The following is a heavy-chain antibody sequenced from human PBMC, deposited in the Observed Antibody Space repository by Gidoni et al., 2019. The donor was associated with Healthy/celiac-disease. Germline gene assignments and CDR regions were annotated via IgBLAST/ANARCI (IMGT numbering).Heavy chain of an antibody. D-gene: IGHD6-19*01. J-gene: IGHJ1*01. V-gene: IGHV4-39*01. Sequence: QLQLQESGPGLVQPSETLSLPCTVSGGSISSSSYYWGWIRQPPGKGLEWIGSIYYSGRTYYNPSLKSRVTISVDTSKNQFSLKLSSVTAADTAVYYCASSIAVAESPGYFQHWGQGTLVTVSS. CDR3: ASSIAVAESPGYFQH. CDR1: GGSISSSSYY. CDR2: IYYSGRT.